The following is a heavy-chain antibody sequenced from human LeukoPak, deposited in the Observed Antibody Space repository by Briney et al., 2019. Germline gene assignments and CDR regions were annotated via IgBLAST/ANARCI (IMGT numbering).Heavy chain of an antibody. V-gene: IGHV3-48*02. Sequence: GGSLRLSCAASGSTFSSYSMNWVRQAPGKGLEWVSYISSSSSTIYYADSVKGRFTISRDNAKNSLYLQTNSLRDEDTAVYYCAREPITFDPWGQGTLVTVSS. J-gene: IGHJ5*02. D-gene: IGHD5-24*01. CDR3: AREPITFDP. CDR2: ISSSSSTI. CDR1: GSTFSSYS.